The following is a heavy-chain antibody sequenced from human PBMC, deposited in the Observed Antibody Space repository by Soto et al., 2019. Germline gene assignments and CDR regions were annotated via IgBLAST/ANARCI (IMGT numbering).Heavy chain of an antibody. CDR3: AIGLITYYYDTSAVH. V-gene: IGHV1-18*01. CDR2: ISGYNGNT. CDR1: GYTFTSYG. D-gene: IGHD3-22*01. J-gene: IGHJ4*02. Sequence: QVQLVQSGAEVKKPGASVKVSCKASGYTFTSYGITWVRQAPGQGLEWMGWISGYNGNTNYAQKLQGRVTMTTDTSTTTAYMELTSMRSDDTAVYYCAIGLITYYYDTSAVHWGQGTLVTVSS.